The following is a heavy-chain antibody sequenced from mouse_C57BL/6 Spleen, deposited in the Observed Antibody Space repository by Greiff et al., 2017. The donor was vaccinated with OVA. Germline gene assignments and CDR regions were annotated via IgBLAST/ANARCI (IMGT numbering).Heavy chain of an antibody. CDR1: GYTFTDYY. CDR3: ADSNYYARDY. CDR2: INPNNGGT. Sequence: EVQLQQSGPELVKPGASVKISCKASGYTFTDYYMNWVKQSHGKSLEWIGDINPNNGGTSYNQQFKGKATLTVDNSSSTAYMELRSLTSEDSAFYYCADSNYYARDYWGQGTSVTVSS. J-gene: IGHJ4*01. D-gene: IGHD2-5*01. V-gene: IGHV1-26*01.